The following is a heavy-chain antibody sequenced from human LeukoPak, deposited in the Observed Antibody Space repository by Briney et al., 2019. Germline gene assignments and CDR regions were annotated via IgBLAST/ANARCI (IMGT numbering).Heavy chain of an antibody. V-gene: IGHV4-34*01. CDR2: INHSGST. Sequence: PSETLSLTCAVYGGSFSGYYWSWLRQPPGKGLEWIGEINHSGSTNYNPSLKSRVTISVDTSKNQFSLKLSSVTAADTAVYYCASGRGVVVVAATPTHYYYYMDVWGKGTTVTVSS. J-gene: IGHJ6*03. CDR3: ASGRGVVVVAATPTHYYYYMDV. D-gene: IGHD2-15*01. CDR1: GGSFSGYY.